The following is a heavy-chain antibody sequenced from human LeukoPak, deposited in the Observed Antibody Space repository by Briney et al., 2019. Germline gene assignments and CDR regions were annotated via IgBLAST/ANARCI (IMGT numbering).Heavy chain of an antibody. CDR2: INPNRGDS. CDR3: ARASERYSGHLGY. D-gene: IGHD2-15*01. J-gene: IGHJ4*02. V-gene: IGHV1-2*02. CDR1: GYTFTDYY. Sequence: ASVKVSCKTSGYTFTDYYMHWVRKAPGQGLEWMGWINPNRGDSIYAQKFQGRVTLTSDPSISTAYMEVTRLRSDDTAVYCCARASERYSGHLGYWGQGTLATVSS.